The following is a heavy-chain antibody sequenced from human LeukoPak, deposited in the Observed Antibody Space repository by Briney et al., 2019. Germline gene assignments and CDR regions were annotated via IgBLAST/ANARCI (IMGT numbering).Heavy chain of an antibody. CDR2: INHSGST. CDR3: ARRFTNYFYYYMDV. J-gene: IGHJ6*03. Sequence: PSETLSLTCAVYGGSFSGYYWSWIRQPPGKGLEWIGEINHSGSTNYNPSLKSRVTISVDTSKNQFSLKLSSVTAADTAVYYCARRFTNYFYYYMDVWGKGTTVTVSS. V-gene: IGHV4-34*01. D-gene: IGHD3-10*01. CDR1: GGSFSGYY.